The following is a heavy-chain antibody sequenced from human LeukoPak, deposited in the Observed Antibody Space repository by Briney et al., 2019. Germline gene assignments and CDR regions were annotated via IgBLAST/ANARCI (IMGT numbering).Heavy chain of an antibody. D-gene: IGHD3-22*01. J-gene: IGHJ3*02. CDR1: GFTFTNYA. CDR2: ISSDGGST. V-gene: IGHV3-64D*09. CDR3: VKGSYYYDSSGHYHYDAFDI. Sequence: GGSLRLSCSASGFTFTNYAMHWVRQAPGKGLEYVSDISSDGGSTYHADSVKGRFTISRDTSKNTLYLQMSSLRPEDTAVYYCVKGSYYYDSSGHYHYDAFDIWGQGTMVSVSS.